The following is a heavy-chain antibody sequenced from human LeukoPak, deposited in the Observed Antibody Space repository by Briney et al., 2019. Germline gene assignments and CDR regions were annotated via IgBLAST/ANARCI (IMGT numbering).Heavy chain of an antibody. CDR3: ARDYGSGGFDY. V-gene: IGHV3-33*08. CDR2: IWYDGSNK. J-gene: IGHJ4*02. Sequence: PGRSLRLSCAASGFTFSSYGMHWVRQAPGKGLEWVAVIWYDGSNKYYADSVKGRFTISRDNSKNTLYLQMNSLRAEDTAVYYCARDYGSGGFDYWGQGTLVTVSS. D-gene: IGHD3-10*01. CDR1: GFTFSSYG.